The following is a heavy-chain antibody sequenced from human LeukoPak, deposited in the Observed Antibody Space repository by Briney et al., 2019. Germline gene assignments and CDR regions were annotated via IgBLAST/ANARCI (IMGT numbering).Heavy chain of an antibody. Sequence: ASVKVSCKASGYTFNGYYMHWVRQAPGQGLEWMGWINPKSGATNYAQKFQGRVTMTRDTSISTAYMELSRLRSDDTAVYYCAREGPTYNWIRDWFDPWGQGTLVTVSS. CDR2: INPKSGAT. CDR1: GYTFNGYY. V-gene: IGHV1-2*02. J-gene: IGHJ5*02. CDR3: AREGPTYNWIRDWFDP. D-gene: IGHD1-20*01.